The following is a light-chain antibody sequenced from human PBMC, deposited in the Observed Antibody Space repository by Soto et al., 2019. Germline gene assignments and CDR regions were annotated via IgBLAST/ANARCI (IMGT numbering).Light chain of an antibody. CDR3: QKYNTVPAT. CDR2: SAS. CDR1: QGIGNS. Sequence: DIQMTQSPPSLSASVGDRVTITCRASQGIGNSLAWYQQKPGTVPKLLIYSASTLQSVVPSRFSGCGSGTDFTLTISSLQPEDVAAYYCQKYNTVPATFGQGTRLEIK. V-gene: IGKV1-27*01. J-gene: IGKJ5*01.